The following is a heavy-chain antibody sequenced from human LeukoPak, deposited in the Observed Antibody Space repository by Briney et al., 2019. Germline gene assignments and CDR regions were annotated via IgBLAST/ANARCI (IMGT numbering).Heavy chain of an antibody. Sequence: SETLSLTCAVYGGSFSGDFWSWIRQSPGKGLEWIGEINHGGSTTYNPSLQSRFTMSVDTSKNQFSLKLSSVPAADTAVYYCARRFFGVVIRYWYFDLWGRGTLVTVSS. D-gene: IGHD3-3*01. V-gene: IGHV4-34*01. J-gene: IGHJ2*01. CDR2: INHGGST. CDR3: ARRFFGVVIRYWYFDL. CDR1: GGSFSGDF.